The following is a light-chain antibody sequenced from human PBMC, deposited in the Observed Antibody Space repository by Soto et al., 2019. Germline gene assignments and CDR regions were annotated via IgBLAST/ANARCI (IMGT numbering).Light chain of an antibody. V-gene: IGKV1-5*03. CDR3: QHYKTYSPWT. J-gene: IGKJ1*01. CDR1: QSISDR. CDR2: KAS. Sequence: DIQVTQSRSTLSASIGDSFSITGRAIQSISDRLAWYQQKPGKAPKLLMYKASTLESGVPSRFSGSGSGTEFTLTISSLHPDDFATYYCQHYKTYSPWTFGQGTKVDIK.